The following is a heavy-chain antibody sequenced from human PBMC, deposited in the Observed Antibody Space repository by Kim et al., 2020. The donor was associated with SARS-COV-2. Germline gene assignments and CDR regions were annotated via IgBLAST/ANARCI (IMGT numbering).Heavy chain of an antibody. CDR2: IIPIFGTA. J-gene: IGHJ6*02. CDR3: ARIPKTNSAYYYGSGSYPRYYYGMDV. D-gene: IGHD3-10*01. Sequence: SVKVSCKASGGTFSSYAISWVRQAPGQGLEWMGGIIPIFGTANYAQKFQGRVTITADESTSTAYMELSSLRSEDTAVYYCARIPKTNSAYYYGSGSYPRYYYGMDVWCQGTTVTVSS. V-gene: IGHV1-69*13. CDR1: GGTFSSYA.